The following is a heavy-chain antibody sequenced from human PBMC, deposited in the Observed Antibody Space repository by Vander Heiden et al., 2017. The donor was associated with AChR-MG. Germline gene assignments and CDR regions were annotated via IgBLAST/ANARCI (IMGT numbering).Heavy chain of an antibody. V-gene: IGHV3-23*01. CDR3: AKSITGTSPRDY. Sequence: EAQLLESGGGLVPPGGSLRLSCAASGFTFSTSAMSWVRQAPGRGLEWVSGFSGSSGNTYDAYSVKGRFTISRDNSKNTLYLQMNSLRAEDTAVYYCAKSITGTSPRDYWGQGTLVTVSS. CDR2: FSGSSGNT. CDR1: GFTFSTSA. D-gene: IGHD1-7*01. J-gene: IGHJ4*02.